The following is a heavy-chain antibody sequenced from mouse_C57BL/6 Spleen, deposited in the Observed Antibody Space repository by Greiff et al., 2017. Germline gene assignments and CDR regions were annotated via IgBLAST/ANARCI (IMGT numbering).Heavy chain of an antibody. CDR1: GYTFTSYW. D-gene: IGHD1-1*01. CDR2: IYPGSGST. CDR3: ARKFRITTVVDWDFDV. V-gene: IGHV1-55*01. Sequence: QVQLQQPGAELVKPGASVKMSCKASGYTFTSYWITWVKQRPGQGLEWIGDIYPGSGSTNYNEKLKSKATLTVDTSSSTAYMQLSSLTSEDSAVYYCARKFRITTVVDWDFDVWGTGTTVTVSS. J-gene: IGHJ1*03.